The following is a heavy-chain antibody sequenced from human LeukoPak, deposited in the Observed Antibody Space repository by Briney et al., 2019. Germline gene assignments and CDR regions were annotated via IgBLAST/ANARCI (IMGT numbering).Heavy chain of an antibody. Sequence: SETLSLTCAVSGGSISSGNWWDWVRQPPGKGLEWIGEILHSGSTNYNPSLKSRVTISVDTSKNQFSLKLSSVTAADTAVYYCARHEAFDIWGQGTMVTVSS. CDR2: ILHSGST. CDR3: ARHEAFDI. V-gene: IGHV4-4*02. CDR1: GGSISSGNW. J-gene: IGHJ3*02.